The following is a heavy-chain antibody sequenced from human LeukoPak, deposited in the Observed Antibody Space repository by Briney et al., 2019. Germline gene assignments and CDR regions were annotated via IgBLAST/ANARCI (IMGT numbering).Heavy chain of an antibody. Sequence: GGSLRLSCAASGFSVTTYYMSWVRQAPGKGLEWVSVFYSGGNTYYADSVKGGFTISRDKSKNTLYLQMNSLRADDTAVYYCARTYSNSPGPNDYWGRGTLVTVSS. D-gene: IGHD6-6*01. CDR3: ARTYSNSPGPNDY. CDR1: GFSVTTYY. J-gene: IGHJ4*02. V-gene: IGHV3-53*01. CDR2: FYSGGNT.